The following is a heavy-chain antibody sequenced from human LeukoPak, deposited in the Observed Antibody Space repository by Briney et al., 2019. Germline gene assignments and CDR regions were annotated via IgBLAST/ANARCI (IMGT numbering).Heavy chain of an antibody. Sequence: SQTLSLTCSVSGDSISSGNYYWTWIRQPAGKGLEWIGRIYSTGSTNYNPSLKSRVTISVDTSRNQFSLRLSSVTAADTAVYYCARVTTGGYYNCWGQGTLVTVS. CDR3: ARVTTGGYYNC. D-gene: IGHD3-22*01. J-gene: IGHJ4*02. V-gene: IGHV4-61*02. CDR2: IYSTGST. CDR1: GDSISSGNYY.